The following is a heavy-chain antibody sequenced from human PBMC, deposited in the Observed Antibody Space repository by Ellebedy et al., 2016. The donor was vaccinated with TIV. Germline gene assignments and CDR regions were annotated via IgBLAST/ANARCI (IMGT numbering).Heavy chain of an antibody. J-gene: IGHJ4*02. V-gene: IGHV3-21*04. D-gene: IGHD2-15*01. CDR3: ARDPGPPSCPDY. CDR1: GFTFSSYS. CDR2: ISSSSSYI. Sequence: GGSLRLXXAASGFTFSSYSMNWVRQAPGKGLEWVSSISSSSSYIYYADSVKGRFTISRDNSKNTLYLQMNSLRAEDTAVYYCARDPGPPSCPDYWGQGTLVTVSS.